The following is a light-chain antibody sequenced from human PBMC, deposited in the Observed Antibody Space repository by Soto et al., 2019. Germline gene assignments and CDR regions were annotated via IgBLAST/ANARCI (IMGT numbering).Light chain of an antibody. V-gene: IGKV3-20*01. Sequence: EIVLTQSPGTLSASPGERATLSCRASQSVSSTYLAWYQQKPGQAPRPLIYGASSRATGIPDRFSGSGSGTDFSLTISRLEPEESAVYYCQQYGNSPLYTFGQGTKLEIK. CDR2: GAS. CDR1: QSVSSTY. CDR3: QQYGNSPLYT. J-gene: IGKJ2*01.